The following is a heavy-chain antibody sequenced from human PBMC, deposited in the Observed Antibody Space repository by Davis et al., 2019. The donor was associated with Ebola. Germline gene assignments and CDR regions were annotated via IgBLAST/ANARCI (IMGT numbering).Heavy chain of an antibody. J-gene: IGHJ5*02. CDR3: AKGASASSIAAAGAT. CDR1: GFTFSDYY. CDR2: ISSSGSTI. Sequence: GGSLRLSCAASGFTFSDYYMSWIRQAPGKGLEWVSYISSSGSTIYYADSVKGRFTISRDNAKNSLYLQMNSLRAEDTAVYYCAKGASASSIAAAGATWGQGTLVTVSS. D-gene: IGHD6-13*01. V-gene: IGHV3-11*01.